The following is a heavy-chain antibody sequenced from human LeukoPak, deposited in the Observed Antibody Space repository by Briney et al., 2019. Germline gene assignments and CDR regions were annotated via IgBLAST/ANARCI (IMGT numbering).Heavy chain of an antibody. CDR3: ARDLGTTMITSLGY. Sequence: GGSLRLSCAAPGFTFSSYTMNWFRRAPGKGLDWFSSISSSSTYIYYADSVEGRFTISRDNAENSLFLEMNSLRAEDTAVYYCARDLGTTMITSLGYWGQGTLVTVSS. D-gene: IGHD3-22*01. J-gene: IGHJ4*02. V-gene: IGHV3-21*01. CDR2: ISSSSTYI. CDR1: GFTFSSYT.